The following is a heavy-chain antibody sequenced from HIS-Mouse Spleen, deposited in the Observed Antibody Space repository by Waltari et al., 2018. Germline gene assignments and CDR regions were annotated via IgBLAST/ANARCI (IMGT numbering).Heavy chain of an antibody. J-gene: IGHJ4*02. CDR1: GYTFTGYY. D-gene: IGHD6-6*01. Sequence: QVQLVESGAGGKMPGASLKVACQASGYTFTGYYMHWVRQSTGQGLEWMGWSNPISGGTNYAQKFQGRVTMTRDTSISTAYMELSRLRSDDTAVYYCARVYSSSWRGFDYWGQGT. CDR3: ARVYSSSWRGFDY. V-gene: IGHV1-2*02. CDR2: SNPISGGT.